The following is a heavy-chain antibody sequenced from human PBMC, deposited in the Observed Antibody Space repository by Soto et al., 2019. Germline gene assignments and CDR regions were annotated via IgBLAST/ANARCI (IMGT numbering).Heavy chain of an antibody. V-gene: IGHV1-69*08. J-gene: IGHJ4*02. CDR1: GGSVSSST. CDR3: AGDSGYSNFAFDF. CDR2: IIPILGRA. D-gene: IGHD4-4*01. Sequence: QVQLVQSGAEVKKPGSSVKVSCEASGGSVSSSTLSWVRQAPGQGLEWMGRIIPILGRANYAQKFQDRVTITAYKATSTAYMELSSLRSEDTAVYFCAGDSGYSNFAFDFWGQGPLITVSS.